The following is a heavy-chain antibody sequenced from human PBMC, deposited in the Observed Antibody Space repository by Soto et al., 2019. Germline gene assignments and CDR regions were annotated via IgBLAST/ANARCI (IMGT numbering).Heavy chain of an antibody. CDR2: IIPIFGTA. D-gene: IGHD4-4*01. V-gene: IGHV1-69*13. CDR3: ARVREVTTEGLRTYYYYGMDV. Sequence: ASVKVSCKASGGTFSSYAISWVRQAPGQGPEWMGGIIPIFGTANYAQKFQGRVTITADESTSTAYMEVSSLRSEDTAVYYCARVREVTTEGLRTYYYYGMDVWGQGTTVTVSS. J-gene: IGHJ6*02. CDR1: GGTFSSYA.